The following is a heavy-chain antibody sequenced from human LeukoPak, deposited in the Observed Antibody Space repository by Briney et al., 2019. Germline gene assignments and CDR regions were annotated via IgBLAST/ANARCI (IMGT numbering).Heavy chain of an antibody. D-gene: IGHD1-26*01. J-gene: IGHJ4*02. CDR3: AREGGRGSGTRGSFFDH. CDR2: IDPNDSRT. Sequence: ASVKVSCKSSGYTFTGYYIHWVRQAPGQGLEWVGYIDPNDSRTHFAQKFQGSVTMTRDTSINTVYMELSSLTSDDTAVYYCAREGGRGSGTRGSFFDHWGQGTLVTVSS. V-gene: IGHV1-2*02. CDR1: GYTFTGYY.